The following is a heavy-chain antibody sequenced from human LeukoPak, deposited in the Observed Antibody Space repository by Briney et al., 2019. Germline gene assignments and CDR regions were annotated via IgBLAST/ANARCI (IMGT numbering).Heavy chain of an antibody. D-gene: IGHD6-19*01. V-gene: IGHV1-46*01. CDR3: ARDQGFSSGWPEAMDV. CDR2: IYPRDGST. CDR1: GYTFTSNY. Sequence: GASVNVSCKASGYTFTSNYLHWVRQAPGQGLEWMGMIYPRDGSTSYAQNFQGRVTVTRDTSTTTVHMELRGLRSEDTAVYYCARDQGFSSGWPEAMDVWGQGTTVTVSS. J-gene: IGHJ6*02.